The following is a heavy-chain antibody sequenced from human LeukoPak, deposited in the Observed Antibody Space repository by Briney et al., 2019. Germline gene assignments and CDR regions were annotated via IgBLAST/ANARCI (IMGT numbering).Heavy chain of an antibody. CDR2: ISWNSGSI. Sequence: GGSLRLSCVASGFKFENYAMHWVRQAPGKGLEWVSGISWNSGSIGYADLAKGRFTISRDNAKSSLFLQMNTLKPEDTALYYCAKDRDPPYVGNSYGYYSDYWGQGTQVTVSS. CDR3: AKDRDPPYVGNSYGYYSDY. J-gene: IGHJ4*02. CDR1: GFKFENYA. D-gene: IGHD5-18*01. V-gene: IGHV3-9*01.